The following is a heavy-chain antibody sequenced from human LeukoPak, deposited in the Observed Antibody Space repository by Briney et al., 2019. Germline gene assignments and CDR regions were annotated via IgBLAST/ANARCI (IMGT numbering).Heavy chain of an antibody. CDR1: GYTFTSYD. V-gene: IGHV1-8*02. Sequence: ASVKVSCKASGYTFTSYDINWVRQATGQGREWMGWMNPNSGNTGYAQKFQGRVTMTRDTSISTAYMELSRLRSDDTAVYYCARSDITMIVVAYWGQGTLVTVSS. D-gene: IGHD3-22*01. J-gene: IGHJ4*02. CDR3: ARSDITMIVVAY. CDR2: MNPNSGNT.